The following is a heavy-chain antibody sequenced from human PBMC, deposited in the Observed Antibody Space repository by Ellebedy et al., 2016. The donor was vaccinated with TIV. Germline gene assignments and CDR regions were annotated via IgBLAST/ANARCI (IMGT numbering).Heavy chain of an antibody. V-gene: IGHV4-34*01. J-gene: IGHJ4*02. CDR1: GGSFSSYY. CDR2: ITHSGST. D-gene: IGHD3-10*01. CDR3: ARDYQH. Sequence: MPSETLSLTCAVYGGSFSSYYWIWIRQPPGKGLEWIGEITHSGSTNYNPSLESRVTISVDTSQNQFSLKLSSVTAADTAVYYCARDYQHWGQGTLVTVSS.